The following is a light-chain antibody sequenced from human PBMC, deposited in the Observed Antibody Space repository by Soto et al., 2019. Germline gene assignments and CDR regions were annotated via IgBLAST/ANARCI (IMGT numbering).Light chain of an antibody. V-gene: IGKV3-20*01. CDR3: QRYCGSPPYT. CDR1: ENIYTSY. J-gene: IGKJ2*01. Sequence: VLTQSPGTLSLSPGARATLSCRASENIYTSYVAWFQQRPGQPPRLLIYDASSRAAGVPDRFSGSGSGTDFTLTISRLEPEDFSLFYCQRYCGSPPYTFGQGTKVEIK. CDR2: DAS.